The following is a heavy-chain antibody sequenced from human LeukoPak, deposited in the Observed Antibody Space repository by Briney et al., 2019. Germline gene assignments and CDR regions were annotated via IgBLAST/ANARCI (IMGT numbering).Heavy chain of an antibody. CDR1: GFTFTTYD. V-gene: IGHV3-23*01. CDR3: AKEFSLLRNPTVFDS. Sequence: GGSLRLSCAASGFTFTTYDMAWVRQASGKGLGWVSLVTTSGGGTYYADSVKGRFTISRDNSKNTVYLQMNYLRADDTAIYYCAKEFSLLRNPTVFDSWGQGSLVTVSS. J-gene: IGHJ4*02. CDR2: VTTSGGGT. D-gene: IGHD1-14*01.